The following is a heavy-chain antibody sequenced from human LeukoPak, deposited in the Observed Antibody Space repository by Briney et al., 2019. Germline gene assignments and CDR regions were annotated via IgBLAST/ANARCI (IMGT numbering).Heavy chain of an antibody. CDR1: GFTFSGYW. CDR2: IRPDGSEK. D-gene: IGHD3-22*01. CDR3: ASDSDYYDRSTRIARGI. Sequence: GGSLRLSCAASGFTFSGYWMSWVRQAPGKGLEWVANIRPDGSEKFSVDSVKGRFTISRDNAKNSLYLQMNSLRVDDTAVYYCASDSDYYDRSTRIARGIWGQGTLVTVSS. J-gene: IGHJ4*02. V-gene: IGHV3-7*01.